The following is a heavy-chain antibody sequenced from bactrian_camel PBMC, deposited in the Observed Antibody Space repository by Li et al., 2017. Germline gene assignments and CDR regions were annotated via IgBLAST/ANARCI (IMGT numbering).Heavy chain of an antibody. CDR1: GFIFSSYW. D-gene: IGHD5*01. Sequence: QLVESGGGLVQPGGSLRLSCAASGFIFSSYWMYWVRQAPGKGLEWVSSISRLGALTYYADSVKGQFTISRDNAKNTVYLQKNSLKPDDTAVYYCVRSRGYDWGQGTQVTVS. V-gene: IGHV3S25*01. J-gene: IGHJ4*01. CDR2: ISRLGALT. CDR3: VRSRGYD.